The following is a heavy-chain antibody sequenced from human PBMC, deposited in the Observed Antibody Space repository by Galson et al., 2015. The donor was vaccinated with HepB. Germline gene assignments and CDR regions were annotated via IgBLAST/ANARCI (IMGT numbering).Heavy chain of an antibody. Sequence: SVKVSCKASGYTFTSYAMNWVRQAPGQGLEWMGWINTNTGNPTYAQGFTGRFVFSLDTSVSTAYLQISSLKAEDTAVYYCARDGPPPWGIQLWQNYYYYGMDVWGQGTRVTVSS. D-gene: IGHD5-18*01. CDR2: INTNTGNP. CDR3: ARDGPPPWGIQLWQNYYYYGMDV. V-gene: IGHV7-4-1*02. CDR1: GYTFTSYA. J-gene: IGHJ6*02.